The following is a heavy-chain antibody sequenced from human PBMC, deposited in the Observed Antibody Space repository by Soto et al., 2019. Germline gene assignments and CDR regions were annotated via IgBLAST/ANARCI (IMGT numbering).Heavy chain of an antibody. CDR3: ARVPPCSGGSCDSQDHNWFDP. Sequence: GASVKVSCKASGYTFTGYYMHWVRQAPGQGLEWMGWINPNSGGTNYAQKFQGRVTMTRDTSISTAYMELSRLRSDDTAVYYCARVPPCSGGSCDSQDHNWFDPWGQGTLVTVSS. V-gene: IGHV1-2*02. D-gene: IGHD2-15*01. J-gene: IGHJ5*02. CDR1: GYTFTGYY. CDR2: INPNSGGT.